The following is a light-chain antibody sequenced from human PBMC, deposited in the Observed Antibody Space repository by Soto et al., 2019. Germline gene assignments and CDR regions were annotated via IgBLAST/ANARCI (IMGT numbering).Light chain of an antibody. Sequence: NFMLTQPHSVSESPGKTVTISCTRSSGSIASNYVQWYQQRPGSAPTTVIYEDNQRPSGVPDRFSGSIDSSSNSASLTIPGLETEDEADYYCQSYDSSLWVFGGGTKLTVL. V-gene: IGLV6-57*03. CDR2: EDN. J-gene: IGLJ3*02. CDR3: QSYDSSLWV. CDR1: SGSIASNY.